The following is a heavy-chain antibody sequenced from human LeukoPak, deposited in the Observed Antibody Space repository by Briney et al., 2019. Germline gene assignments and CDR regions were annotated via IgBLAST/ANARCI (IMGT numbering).Heavy chain of an antibody. CDR3: ANLYGDSGLDH. CDR1: GFTFSSYG. J-gene: IGHJ4*02. D-gene: IGHD4-17*01. CDR2: ISYDGINK. V-gene: IGHV3-30*18. Sequence: PGRSLRLSCAASGFTFSSYGMYWVRRPPGKGLEWVAVISYDGINKYHADSVKGRFTISRDNSKNTLYLQMNSLRAEDTALYYCANLYGDSGLDHWGQGTLVTVSS.